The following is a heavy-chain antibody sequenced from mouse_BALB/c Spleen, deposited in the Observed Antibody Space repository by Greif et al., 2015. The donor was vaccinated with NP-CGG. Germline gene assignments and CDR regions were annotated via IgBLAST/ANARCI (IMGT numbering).Heavy chain of an antibody. CDR3: TRKIWAYGNYWYFDV. Sequence: VQLQQSGAELVKPGASVKMSCKASGYTFTSYWMHWVKQRPGQGLEWIGVIDPSDSYTSYNQKFKGKATLTVDTSSSTAYMQLSSLTSEDSAVYYCTRKIWAYGNYWYFDVWGAGTTVTVSS. D-gene: IGHD2-1*01. V-gene: IGHV1S127*01. J-gene: IGHJ1*01. CDR1: GYTFTSYW. CDR2: IDPSDSYT.